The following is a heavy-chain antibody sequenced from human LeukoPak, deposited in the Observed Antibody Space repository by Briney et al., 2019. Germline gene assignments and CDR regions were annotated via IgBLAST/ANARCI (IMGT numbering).Heavy chain of an antibody. J-gene: IGHJ4*02. CDR2: IYSGGGT. CDR1: GFSVSSNY. CDR3: ARKSDSGTSGGHY. D-gene: IGHD1-26*01. V-gene: IGHV3-66*01. Sequence: GGSLRLSCAASGFSVSSNYMNWVRQAPGKGLEGVSTIYSGGGTYYADSVKGRFTISRDSSKNTLFLQMNSLRVEDTAVYYCARKSDSGTSGGHYWGQGTLVTVSS.